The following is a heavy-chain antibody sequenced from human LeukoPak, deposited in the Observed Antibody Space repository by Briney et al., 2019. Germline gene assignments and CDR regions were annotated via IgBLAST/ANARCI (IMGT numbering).Heavy chain of an antibody. CDR1: GFTVSSNY. CDR2: IYSDGTT. CDR3: AKESTFSGSQPDPFDI. J-gene: IGHJ3*02. Sequence: GGSLRLSCAASGFTVSSNYVSWVRQAPGKGLDWVSVIYSDGTTYYADSVKGRFTISRDNSKNTLYLQMNSLRAEDTAVYYCAKESTFSGSQPDPFDIWGQGTMVTVSS. D-gene: IGHD1-26*01. V-gene: IGHV3-53*01.